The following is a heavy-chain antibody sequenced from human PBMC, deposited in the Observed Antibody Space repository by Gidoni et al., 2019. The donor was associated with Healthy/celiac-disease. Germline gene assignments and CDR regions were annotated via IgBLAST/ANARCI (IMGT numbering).Heavy chain of an antibody. D-gene: IGHD4-17*01. Sequence: QVQLQESGPGLVKPSQTLSLTCTLSGGFISSGGYYWSWIRQHPGKGLEWFGNIYYSGSTYYNPSLKSRVTISVDTSKNQFSLKLSSVTAADTAVYYCARVGIGDYIGAFDIWGQGTMVTVSS. CDR1: GGFISSGGYY. CDR3: ARVGIGDYIGAFDI. CDR2: IYYSGST. V-gene: IGHV4-31*03. J-gene: IGHJ3*02.